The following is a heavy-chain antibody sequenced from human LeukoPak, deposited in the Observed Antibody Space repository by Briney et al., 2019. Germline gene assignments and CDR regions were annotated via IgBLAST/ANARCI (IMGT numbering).Heavy chain of an antibody. V-gene: IGHV1-2*02. D-gene: IGHD3-22*01. CDR3: ARGQHPDSSGYPYYYYYYYMDV. J-gene: IGHJ6*03. Sequence: GASVKVSCKASGYTFTGYYMHWVRQAPGQGLEWMGWINPNSGGTNYAQKFQGRVTMTRDTSISTAYMELSRLRSDDTAVYYCARGQHPDSSGYPYYYYYYYMDVWGKGTTVTVSS. CDR1: GYTFTGYY. CDR2: INPNSGGT.